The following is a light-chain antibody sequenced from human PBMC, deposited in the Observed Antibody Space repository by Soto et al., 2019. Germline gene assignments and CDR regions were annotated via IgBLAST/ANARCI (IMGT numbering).Light chain of an antibody. CDR1: SSDVGGYTS. CDR3: CSFTSSNTHV. J-gene: IGLJ1*01. Sequence: QSALTQSASVSGSPGQSITISCTGTSSDVGGYTSVCWHQQHPGKVPKLILFEVNKRPSGVSGRFSGSKSGNTASLTISGLQAEDEADYYCCSFTSSNTHVFGTGTKLTVL. CDR2: EVN. V-gene: IGLV2-14*01.